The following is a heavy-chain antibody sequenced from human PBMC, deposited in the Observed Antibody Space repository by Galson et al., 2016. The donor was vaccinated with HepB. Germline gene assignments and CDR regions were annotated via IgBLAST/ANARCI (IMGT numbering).Heavy chain of an antibody. V-gene: IGHV1-69*13. CDR3: ARDKQQLVYNWFDP. D-gene: IGHD6-13*01. Sequence: SVKVSCKASGDTFSSYAFSWVRQAPGQGLEWMGGIIPALGTANYAQKSQGRVTITADESTRTAYIELNSLRSEDTAVYYCARDKQQLVYNWFDPWGQGALVTVSS. CDR1: GDTFSSYA. J-gene: IGHJ5*02. CDR2: IIPALGTA.